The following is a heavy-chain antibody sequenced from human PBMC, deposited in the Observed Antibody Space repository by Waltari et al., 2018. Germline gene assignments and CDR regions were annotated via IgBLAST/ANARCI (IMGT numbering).Heavy chain of an antibody. D-gene: IGHD6-13*01. Sequence: QVQLVESGGGVVQPGRSLRLSCAASGFTFSSYAMHWVRQAPGKGLEWVAVISYDGSNKYYADAVKGRFTISRDNSKNSLYLQMNSLRAEDTAVYYCATCIAAASHEGYYYYYYMDVWGKGTTVTVSS. CDR1: GFTFSSYA. CDR3: ATCIAAASHEGYYYYYYMDV. J-gene: IGHJ6*03. V-gene: IGHV3-30-3*01. CDR2: ISYDGSNK.